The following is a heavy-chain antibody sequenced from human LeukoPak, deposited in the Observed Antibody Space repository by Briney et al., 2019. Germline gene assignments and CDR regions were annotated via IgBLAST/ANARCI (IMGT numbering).Heavy chain of an antibody. CDR3: ARHPSYYYGMDV. CDR1: GGTFSSYA. Sequence: ASVKVSCKASGGTFSSYAISWVRQAPGQGLEWMGRIIPILGIANYAQKFQGRVTITADKSTSTAYMELSSLRSEDTAVYYCARHPSYYYGMDVWGQGTTVTVSS. J-gene: IGHJ6*02. V-gene: IGHV1-69*04. CDR2: IIPILGIA.